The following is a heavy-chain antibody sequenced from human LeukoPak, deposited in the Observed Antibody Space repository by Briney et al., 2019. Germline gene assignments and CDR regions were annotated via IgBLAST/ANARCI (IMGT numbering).Heavy chain of an antibody. CDR3: ARLPITMVRGVMFDY. CDR2: IYYSGST. D-gene: IGHD3-10*01. J-gene: IGHJ4*02. CDR1: GGSISSSCYY. Sequence: SETLTLTCTVSGGSISSSCYYWGWIRQPPGKGLEWIGSIYYSGSTYYNPSLKSRVTISVDTSKNQFSLKLSSVTAADTAVYYCARLPITMVRGVMFDYWGQGTLVTVSS. V-gene: IGHV4-39*01.